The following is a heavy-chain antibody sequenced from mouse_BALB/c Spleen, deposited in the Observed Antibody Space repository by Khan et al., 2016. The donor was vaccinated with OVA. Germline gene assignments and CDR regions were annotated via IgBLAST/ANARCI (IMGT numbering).Heavy chain of an antibody. D-gene: IGHD2-14*01. CDR3: ARRTTGYTMDY. Sequence: QVQLKQSGAELARTGASVKMSCKASGYTFTSHTMHWIMQSPGQGLEWIGYINPRSGYSNYNQKFNDKATLTADKSSSTAYMQLSSLTSEDSAVYYCARRTTGYTMDYWGQGTSVTVSS. J-gene: IGHJ4*01. CDR1: GYTFTSHT. CDR2: INPRSGYS. V-gene: IGHV1-4*01.